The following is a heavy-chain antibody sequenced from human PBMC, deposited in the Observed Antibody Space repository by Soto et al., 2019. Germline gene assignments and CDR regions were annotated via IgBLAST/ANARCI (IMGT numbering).Heavy chain of an antibody. CDR1: GGSISSSSYY. J-gene: IGHJ4*02. Sequence: SETLSLTCTVSGGSISSSSYYWGWIRQPPGKGLEWIGSIYYSGSTYYNPSLKSRVTISVDTSKNQFSLKLSSETAADTAVYYCASVLADFDYWGQGTLVTVSS. CDR2: IYYSGST. D-gene: IGHD6-6*01. V-gene: IGHV4-39*01. CDR3: ASVLADFDY.